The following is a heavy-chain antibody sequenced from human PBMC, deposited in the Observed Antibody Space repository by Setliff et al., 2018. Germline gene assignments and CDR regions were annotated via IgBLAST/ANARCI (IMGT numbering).Heavy chain of an antibody. D-gene: IGHD5-12*01. CDR3: AGTPALGTSWLSPFDY. J-gene: IGHJ4*02. V-gene: IGHV4-61*02. Sequence: SETLSLTCTVSGVSFGSGTYYWSWIRQPAGKGLEWIGLIQSTGNTNYNPSLQSRVTISIDTSKNQSSLKMSSVTAADTAMYYCAGTPALGTSWLSPFDYWGQGTLVTVSS. CDR1: GVSFGSGTYY. CDR2: IQSTGNT.